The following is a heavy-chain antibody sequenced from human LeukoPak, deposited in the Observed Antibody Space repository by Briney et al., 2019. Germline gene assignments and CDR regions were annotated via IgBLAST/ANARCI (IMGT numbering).Heavy chain of an antibody. D-gene: IGHD3-22*01. V-gene: IGHV3-15*01. CDR1: GFTFDDYA. Sequence: GGSLRLSCAASGFTFDDYAMHWVRQAPGKGLEWVGRIKSKTDGGTIDYAAPVKGRFTISRDDSENTLYLQMNSLKTEDTAVYYCTTPAWYYDNSGHYAYWGQGTLVTVSS. J-gene: IGHJ4*02. CDR3: TTPAWYYDNSGHYAY. CDR2: IKSKTDGGTI.